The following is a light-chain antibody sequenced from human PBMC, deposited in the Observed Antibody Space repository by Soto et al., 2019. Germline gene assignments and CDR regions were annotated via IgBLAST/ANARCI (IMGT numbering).Light chain of an antibody. CDR3: QQYGSSPRIT. V-gene: IGKV3-20*01. J-gene: IGKJ3*01. CDR2: GAS. Sequence: EIVLTQSPGTLSLSPGERATLSCRASQSVSSSDLAWYQQKPGQAPRLLIYGASSRATGIPDRFSGSGSGTAFPLTISRLEPEDFAVYYCQQYGSSPRITFGPGTKVDIK. CDR1: QSVSSSD.